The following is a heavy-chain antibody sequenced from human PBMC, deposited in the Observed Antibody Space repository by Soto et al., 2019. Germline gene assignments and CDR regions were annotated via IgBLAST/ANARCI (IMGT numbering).Heavy chain of an antibody. Sequence: SETLSLTCTVSGGSISSGGYYWSWIRQHPGKGLEWIGYIYYSGSTYYNPSLKSRVTISVDTSKNQFSLKLSSVTAADTAVYYCARGLTYSSSWYNWFDPWGQGTLVTVSS. V-gene: IGHV4-31*03. D-gene: IGHD6-13*01. CDR2: IYYSGST. J-gene: IGHJ5*02. CDR1: GGSISSGGYY. CDR3: ARGLTYSSSWYNWFDP.